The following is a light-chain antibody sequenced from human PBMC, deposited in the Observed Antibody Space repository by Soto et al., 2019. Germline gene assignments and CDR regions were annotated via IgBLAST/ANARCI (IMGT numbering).Light chain of an antibody. Sequence: EVVLTQSPDTLSLSPGEMATLSCRASQSVSSTYLSWYQQKSGQAPRLLIYGASGRATGIPDRFSGSGSGTDFTLTISRLEPEDSAVYYCQQYGTLITFGQGTRLEIK. CDR3: QQYGTLIT. V-gene: IGKV3-20*01. J-gene: IGKJ5*01. CDR2: GAS. CDR1: QSVSSTY.